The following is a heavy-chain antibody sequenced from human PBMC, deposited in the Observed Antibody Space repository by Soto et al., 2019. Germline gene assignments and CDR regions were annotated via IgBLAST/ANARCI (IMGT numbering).Heavy chain of an antibody. CDR3: ARDGSGVYYDSSGYWDDAFDI. V-gene: IGHV3-21*01. Sequence: EVQLVESGGGLVKPGGSLRLSCAASGFTFSSYSMNWVRQAPGKGLEWVSSISSSSSYIYYADSVKGRFTISRDNAKNSLYLQMNSLRAEDTAVYYCARDGSGVYYDSSGYWDDAFDIWGQGTMVTVSS. CDR2: ISSSSSYI. D-gene: IGHD3-22*01. CDR1: GFTFSSYS. J-gene: IGHJ3*02.